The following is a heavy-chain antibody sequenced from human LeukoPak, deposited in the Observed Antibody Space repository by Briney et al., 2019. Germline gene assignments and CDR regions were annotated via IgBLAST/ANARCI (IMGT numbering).Heavy chain of an antibody. D-gene: IGHD5-18*01. CDR1: GYTFTCYY. V-gene: IGHV1-2*04. Sequence: ASVKVSCKASGYTFTCYYIHWVRQAPGQGLEWMGWINPNSGGTNYAQKFQGWVTMTRDTSISTAYMELSRLRSDDTAVYYCARSSVRGSYGSWPRYYFDYWGQGTLVTVSS. J-gene: IGHJ4*02. CDR2: INPNSGGT. CDR3: ARSSVRGSYGSWPRYYFDY.